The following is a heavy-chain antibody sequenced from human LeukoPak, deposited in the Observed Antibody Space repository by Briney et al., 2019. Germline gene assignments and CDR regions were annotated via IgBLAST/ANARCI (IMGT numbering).Heavy chain of an antibody. CDR2: ISGSGAGT. CDR3: AKDRGMFLVGYLDY. Sequence: PGGSLRLSCAASGFTFSSYAMSWVRQAPGKGLEWVSTISGSGAGTYYADSVKGRFTISRDNSKNTLYLQMNSLRVEDTAVYYCAKDRGMFLVGYLDYWGQGTLVTVSS. CDR1: GFTFSSYA. V-gene: IGHV3-23*01. D-gene: IGHD2-15*01. J-gene: IGHJ4*02.